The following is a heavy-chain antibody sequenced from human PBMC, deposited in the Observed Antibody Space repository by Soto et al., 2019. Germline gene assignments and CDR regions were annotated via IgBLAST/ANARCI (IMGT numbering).Heavy chain of an antibody. Sequence: PGGSLRLSCAASGFTFSSYSMNWVRQAPGKELEWVSSISSSSSYIYYADSVKGRFTISRDNAKNSLYLQMNSLRAEDTAVYYCARDKAGNPYYYYGMDVWGQGTTVTVSS. CDR3: ARDKAGNPYYYYGMDV. CDR2: ISSSSSYI. CDR1: GFTFSSYS. V-gene: IGHV3-21*01. J-gene: IGHJ6*02. D-gene: IGHD3-10*01.